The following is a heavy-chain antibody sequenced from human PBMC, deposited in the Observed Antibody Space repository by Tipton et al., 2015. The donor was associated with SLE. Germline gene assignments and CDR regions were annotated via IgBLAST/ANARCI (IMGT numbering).Heavy chain of an antibody. CDR2: INWNAGIT. CDR3: AKDPTMVQGVIMGGEFDY. D-gene: IGHD3-10*01. Sequence: SLRLSCEASGFTFDDHGMSWVRQAPGKGLEWVSGINWNAGITSYADSVKGRFTVSRDNAKNSLYLQMNSLRAEDTALYYCAKDPTMVQGVIMGGEFDYWGQGTLVTVSS. V-gene: IGHV3-20*04. J-gene: IGHJ4*02. CDR1: GFTFDDHG.